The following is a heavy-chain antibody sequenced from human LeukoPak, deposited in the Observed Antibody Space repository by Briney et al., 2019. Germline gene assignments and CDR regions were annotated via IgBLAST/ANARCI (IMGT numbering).Heavy chain of an antibody. CDR3: ARDHDYGDYAQGWFDP. CDR1: GGSISSSSYY. Sequence: SETLSLTCTVSGGSISSSSYYWGWIRQPPGKGLEWIGSIYYSGSTYYNPSLKSRVTISVDTSKNQFSLKLSSVTAADTAVYYCARDHDYGDYAQGWFDPWGQGTLVTVSS. CDR2: IYYSGST. V-gene: IGHV4-39*07. D-gene: IGHD4-17*01. J-gene: IGHJ5*02.